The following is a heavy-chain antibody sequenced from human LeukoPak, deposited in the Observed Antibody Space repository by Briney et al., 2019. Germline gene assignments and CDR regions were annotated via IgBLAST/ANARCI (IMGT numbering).Heavy chain of an antibody. V-gene: IGHV3-30*18. Sequence: PGRSLRLSCAASGFTFSSYGMHWVRQAPGKGLEWVAVISYDGSNKYYADSVKGRFTISRDNSKNTLYLQMNSLRAEDTAVYYCAKASLQSYYFDYWGQGTLVTVSS. J-gene: IGHJ4*02. CDR1: GFTFSSYG. CDR2: ISYDGSNK. CDR3: AKASLQSYYFDY. D-gene: IGHD4-11*01.